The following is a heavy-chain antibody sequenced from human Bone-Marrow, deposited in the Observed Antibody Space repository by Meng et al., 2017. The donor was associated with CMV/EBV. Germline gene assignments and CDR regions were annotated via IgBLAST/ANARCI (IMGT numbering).Heavy chain of an antibody. V-gene: IGHV3-23*01. CDR2: ISGSGGST. CDR1: GFTFSSYA. CDR3: AKDKRITMVRGLKPPLVGY. D-gene: IGHD3-10*01. J-gene: IGHJ4*02. Sequence: GESLKISCAASGFTFSSYAMSWVRQAPGKGLEWVSAISGSGGSTYYADSVKGRFTISRDNSKNTLYLQMNSLRAEDTAVYYCAKDKRITMVRGLKPPLVGYWGQGTLVTVSS.